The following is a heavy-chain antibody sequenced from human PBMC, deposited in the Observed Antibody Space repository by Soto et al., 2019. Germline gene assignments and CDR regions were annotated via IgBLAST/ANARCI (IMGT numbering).Heavy chain of an antibody. CDR2: FDPEDGET. J-gene: IGHJ4*02. V-gene: IGHV1-24*01. D-gene: IGHD3-3*01. CDR3: ATVWRGYYPKFDY. CDR1: GYTLTELS. Sequence: GASVKVSCKVSGYTLTELSMHWVRQAPGKGLEWMGGFDPEDGETIYAQKFQGRVTMTEDTSTDTAYMELSSLRSEDTAVYYGATVWRGYYPKFDYWGQGTLVTVYS.